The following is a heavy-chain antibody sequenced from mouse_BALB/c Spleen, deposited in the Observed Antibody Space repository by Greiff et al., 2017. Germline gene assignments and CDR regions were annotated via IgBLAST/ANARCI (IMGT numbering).Heavy chain of an antibody. CDR1: GFTFSSYT. CDR3: TRDYYGSSYGGYCDY. CDR2: ISSGGSYT. D-gene: IGHD1-1*01. V-gene: IGHV5-6-4*01. J-gene: IGHJ2*01. Sequence: EVKLVESGGGLVKPGGSLKLSCAASGFTFSSYTMSWVRQTPEKRLEWVATISSGGSYTYYPDSVKGRFTISRDNAKNTLYLQMSSLKSEDTAMYYCTRDYYGSSYGGYCDYWGQGTTLTVSS.